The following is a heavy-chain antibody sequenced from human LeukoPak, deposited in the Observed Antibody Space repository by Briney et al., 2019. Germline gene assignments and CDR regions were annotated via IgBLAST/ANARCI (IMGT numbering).Heavy chain of an antibody. CDR1: GGSISSSSYY. CDR3: ASVKWELGS. D-gene: IGHD1-26*01. Sequence: SETLSLTCTVSGGSISSSSYYWGWIRQPPGKGLEWIGSIYYSGSTYYNPSLTSRVTISVDTSKNQFSLKLSSVTAADTAVYYCASVKWELGSWGQGTLVTVSS. V-gene: IGHV4-39*01. CDR2: IYYSGST. J-gene: IGHJ5*02.